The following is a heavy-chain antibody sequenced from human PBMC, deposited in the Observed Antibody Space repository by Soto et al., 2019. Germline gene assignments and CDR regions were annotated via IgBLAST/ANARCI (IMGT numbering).Heavy chain of an antibody. D-gene: IGHD2-2*01. V-gene: IGHV1-2*02. J-gene: IGHJ6*02. CDR1: GYTFTGYY. Sequence: ASVKVSCKASGYTFTGYYMHWVRQAPGQGREWMGWINPNSGGTNYAQKFQGRVTMTRDTSISTAYMELSRLRSDDTAVYYCAVVVPAAIPGGDYYYYGMDVWGQGXTVTVPS. CDR3: AVVVPAAIPGGDYYYYGMDV. CDR2: INPNSGGT.